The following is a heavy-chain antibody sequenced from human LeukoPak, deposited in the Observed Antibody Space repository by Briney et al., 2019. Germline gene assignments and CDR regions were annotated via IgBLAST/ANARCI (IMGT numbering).Heavy chain of an antibody. V-gene: IGHV4-59*01. Sequence: SETLSLTCTVSGGSISSYYWSWIRKPPGKGLEWIAYIYYSGTTKYNASLKSRVTMSVDTSKNQFSLKLSSVTAADTAVYYCARMVRGVIDAFEIWGQGTMVTVSS. CDR1: GGSISSYY. CDR3: ARMVRGVIDAFEI. J-gene: IGHJ3*02. CDR2: IYYSGTT. D-gene: IGHD3-10*01.